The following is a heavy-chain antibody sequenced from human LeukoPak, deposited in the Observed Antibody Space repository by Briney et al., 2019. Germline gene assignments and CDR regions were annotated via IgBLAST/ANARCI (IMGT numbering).Heavy chain of an antibody. D-gene: IGHD3-22*01. CDR2: ISYDGSNK. V-gene: IGHV3-30-3*01. J-gene: IGHJ4*02. CDR1: GFTFSSYA. CDR3: AKDGGYYDPMYYFDY. Sequence: HPGGSLRLSCAASGFTFSSYAMHWVRQAPGKGLEWVAVISYDGSNKYYADSVKGRFTISRDNAKNSLYLQMNSLRAEDTALYYCAKDGGYYDPMYYFDYWGQGTLVTVSS.